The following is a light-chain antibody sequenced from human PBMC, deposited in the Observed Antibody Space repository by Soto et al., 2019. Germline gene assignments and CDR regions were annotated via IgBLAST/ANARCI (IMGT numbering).Light chain of an antibody. J-gene: IGKJ1*01. V-gene: IGKV3-15*01. CDR1: QSVSRN. CDR3: QEGKT. CDR2: GAS. Sequence: EIVMTQSPATLSVSPGERATLSCRASQSVSRNLAWYQQKPGQAPRLLIYGASTRATGIPARFSGSGSGTEFTLTISGLQSEDFAVYYCQEGKTFGQGTKVDIK.